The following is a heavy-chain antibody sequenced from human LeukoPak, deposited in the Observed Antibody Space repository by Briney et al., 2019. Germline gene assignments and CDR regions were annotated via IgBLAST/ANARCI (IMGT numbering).Heavy chain of an antibody. CDR1: GYTFTGYY. D-gene: IGHD6-19*01. CDR3: ARGGIAVAGILDY. J-gene: IGHJ4*02. V-gene: IGHV1-2*02. CDR2: INPNSGGT. Sequence: WASVKVSCKASGYTFTGYYMHWVRQAPGQGLEWMGWINPNSGGTNYAQKFQGRVTMTRDTSIGTAYMELSRLRSDDTAVYYCARGGIAVAGILDYWGQGTLVTVSS.